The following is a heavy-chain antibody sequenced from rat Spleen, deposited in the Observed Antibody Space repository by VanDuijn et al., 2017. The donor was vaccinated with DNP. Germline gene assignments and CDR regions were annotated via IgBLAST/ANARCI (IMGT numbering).Heavy chain of an antibody. CDR3: TTDQEDLRYVYYGLSNWYFDF. CDR2: ISYDGSST. V-gene: IGHV5-20*01. CDR1: GFTFSDYY. J-gene: IGHJ1*01. Sequence: EVQLVESDGGLVQPGRSLKVSCAASGFTFSDYYMAWVRQAPTKGLEWVATISYDGSSTYYRDSVKGRFTISRDNAKSSLYLQMDSLRSEDTATYYCTTDQEDLRYVYYGLSNWYFDFWGPGTMVTVSS. D-gene: IGHD1-6*01.